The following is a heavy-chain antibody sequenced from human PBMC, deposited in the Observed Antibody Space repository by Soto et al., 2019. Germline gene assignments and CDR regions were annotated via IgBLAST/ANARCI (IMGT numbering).Heavy chain of an antibody. CDR2: IYYSGST. CDR3: AHGSGSYDYYYYMDV. Sequence: PSETLSLTCTVSGGSISSSSYYWGWIRQPPGKGLEWIGSIYYSGSTYYNPSLKSRVTISVDTSKNQFSLKLSSVTAADTAVYYCAHGSGSYDYYYYMDVWGKGTTVTVSS. J-gene: IGHJ6*03. V-gene: IGHV4-39*01. CDR1: GGSISSSSYY. D-gene: IGHD3-10*01.